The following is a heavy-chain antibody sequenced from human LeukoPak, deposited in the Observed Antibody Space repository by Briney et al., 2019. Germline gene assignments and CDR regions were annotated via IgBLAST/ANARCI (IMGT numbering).Heavy chain of an antibody. CDR1: GFTFEDYT. CDR2: INWDGSST. Sequence: GGSLRLSCAASGFTFEDYTMHWVRQTPEKGLEWVSLINWDGSSTYYADSVKGRFAISRDNSKNSLYLQMNSLGTEDTALYYCAQGSSSWPSLFDYWGQGTLVTVSS. CDR3: AQGSSSWPSLFDY. V-gene: IGHV3-43*01. J-gene: IGHJ4*02. D-gene: IGHD6-13*01.